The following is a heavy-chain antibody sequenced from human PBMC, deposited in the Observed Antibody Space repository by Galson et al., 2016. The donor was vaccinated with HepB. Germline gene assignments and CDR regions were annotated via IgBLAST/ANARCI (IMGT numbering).Heavy chain of an antibody. J-gene: IGHJ4*02. CDR3: ATSGGSTDNDF. Sequence: SLRLSCAASGFTFSSYAMSWVRQAPGRGLDWVSAIRGSGISTYYADSVKGRFTIFRDNSKNTLYLQMNSLRAEDTAVYYCATSGGSTDNDFWGRGTLVTVSS. V-gene: IGHV3-23*01. D-gene: IGHD2-15*01. CDR2: IRGSGIST. CDR1: GFTFSSYA.